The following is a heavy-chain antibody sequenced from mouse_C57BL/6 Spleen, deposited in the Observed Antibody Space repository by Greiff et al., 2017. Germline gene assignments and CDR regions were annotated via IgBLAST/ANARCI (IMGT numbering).Heavy chain of an antibody. D-gene: IGHD2-4*01. J-gene: IGHJ3*01. Sequence: VQLQQSGAELVRPGASVTLSCKASGYTFTDYEMHWVKQTPVHGLEWIGAIDPETGGTAYNQKFKGKAILTADKSSSTAYMELRSLTSEDSAVYYCTRAYDYEVGGFAYWGQGTLVTVSA. CDR3: TRAYDYEVGGFAY. CDR1: GYTFTDYE. V-gene: IGHV1-15*01. CDR2: IDPETGGT.